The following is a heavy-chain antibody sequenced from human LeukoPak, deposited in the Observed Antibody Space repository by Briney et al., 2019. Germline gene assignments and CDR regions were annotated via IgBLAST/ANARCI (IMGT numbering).Heavy chain of an antibody. D-gene: IGHD2-2*01. CDR1: GYTFTSYD. J-gene: IGHJ5*02. CDR2: IIPIFGTA. V-gene: IGHV1-69*05. Sequence: ASVKVSCKASGYTFTSYDINWVRQATGQGLEWMGGIIPIFGTANYAQKFQGRVTITTDESTSTAYMELSSLRSEDTAVYYCAREHCSSTSCYNWFDPWGQGTLVTVSS. CDR3: AREHCSSTSCYNWFDP.